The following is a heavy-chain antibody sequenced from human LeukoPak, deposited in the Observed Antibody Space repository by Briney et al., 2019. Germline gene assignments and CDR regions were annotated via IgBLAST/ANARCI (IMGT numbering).Heavy chain of an antibody. CDR3: ARGHDYVWGSYRTTFDY. D-gene: IGHD3-16*02. CDR1: GGSISSYY. Sequence: SETLSLTCTVSGGSISSYYWSWIRQPPGKGLEWIGYIYYSGSTNYNPSLKSRVTILVDTSKNQFSLKLSSVTATDTAVYYCARGHDYVWGSYRTTFDYWGQGTLVTVSS. CDR2: IYYSGST. J-gene: IGHJ4*02. V-gene: IGHV4-59*13.